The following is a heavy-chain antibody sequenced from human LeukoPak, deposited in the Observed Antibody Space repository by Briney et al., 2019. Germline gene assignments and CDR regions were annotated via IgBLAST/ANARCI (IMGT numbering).Heavy chain of an antibody. D-gene: IGHD3-22*01. Sequence: SETLSLTCTVSGGSISSSSYYWGWIRQPPGKGLEWIGSIYYSGSTYYSPSLKSRVTISVDTSKNQFSLKLSSVTAADTAVYYCARGSYKSITMIVVVNYYFDYWGQGTLVTVSS. CDR1: GGSISSSSYY. CDR2: IYYSGST. V-gene: IGHV4-39*01. CDR3: ARGSYKSITMIVVVNYYFDY. J-gene: IGHJ4*02.